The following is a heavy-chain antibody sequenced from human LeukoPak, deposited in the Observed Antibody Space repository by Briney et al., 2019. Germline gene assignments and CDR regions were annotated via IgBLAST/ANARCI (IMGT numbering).Heavy chain of an antibody. V-gene: IGHV4-39*01. CDR3: FYGSGSYYVRY. J-gene: IGHJ4*02. CDR2: IFYSGSA. CDR1: GGSISSSIYY. D-gene: IGHD3-10*01. Sequence: SETLSLTGTASGGSISSSIYYWGWIRQPPGKGLEWIGNIFYSGSAYYNPSLKSRVTISVDTSKNQFSLRLSSVTAADTAVYYCFYGSGSYYVRYWGQGTLVTVSS.